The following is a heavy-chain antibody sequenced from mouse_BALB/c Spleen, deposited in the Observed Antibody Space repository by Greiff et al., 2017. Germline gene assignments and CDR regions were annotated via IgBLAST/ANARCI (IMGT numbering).Heavy chain of an antibody. Sequence: QVQLQQSGAELVRPGVSVKISCKGSGYTFTDYAMHWVKQSHAKSLEWIGVISTYYGDASYNQKFKGKATMTVDKSSSTAYMELARLTTEDSAIYYCARLDSSSYFDYWGQGTTLTVSS. V-gene: IGHV1S137*01. D-gene: IGHD3-2*01. CDR1: GYTFTDYA. CDR2: ISTYYGDA. CDR3: ARLDSSSYFDY. J-gene: IGHJ2*01.